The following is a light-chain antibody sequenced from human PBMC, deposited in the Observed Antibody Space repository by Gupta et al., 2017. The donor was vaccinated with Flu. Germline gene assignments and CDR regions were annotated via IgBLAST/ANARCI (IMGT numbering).Light chain of an antibody. CDR1: QSLEYSDGDTY. CDR3: MQTTRWPT. CDR2: KVS. J-gene: IGKJ2*01. V-gene: IGKV2-30*01. Sequence: ASISCRSSQSLEYSDGDTYLTWFHQRPGQSPRRLIYKVSNRDSGVPDRFSGSGSGTDFTLKISRVEAEDVGVYYCMQTTRWPTFGQGTKLEIK.